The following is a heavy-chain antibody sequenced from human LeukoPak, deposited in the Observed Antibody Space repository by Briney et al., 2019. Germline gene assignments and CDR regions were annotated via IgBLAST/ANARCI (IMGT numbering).Heavy chain of an antibody. Sequence: ASVKVSCTVSGYTLTELSMHWVRQAPGKGLEWMGGFDPEDGETIYAQKFQGRVTMTEDTSTDTAYMELSSLRSEDTAVYYCATGYGPMVQGVIIYYWGQGTMVTISS. D-gene: IGHD3-10*01. CDR1: GYTLTELS. J-gene: IGHJ4*02. CDR3: ATGYGPMVQGVIIYY. V-gene: IGHV1-24*01. CDR2: FDPEDGET.